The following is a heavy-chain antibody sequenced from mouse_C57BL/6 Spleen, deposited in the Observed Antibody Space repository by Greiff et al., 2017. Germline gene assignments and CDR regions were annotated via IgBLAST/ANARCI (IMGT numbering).Heavy chain of an antibody. D-gene: IGHD1-1*01. CDR1: GFTFSDYY. CDR2: ISNGGGST. J-gene: IGHJ3*01. V-gene: IGHV5-12*01. CDR3: ARPLTVVARGFAY. Sequence: DVKLVESGGGLVQPGGSLKLSCAASGFTFSDYYMYWVRQTPEKRLEWVAYISNGGGSTYYPDTVKGRFTISRDNAKNTLYLQMSRLKSEDTAMYYCARPLTVVARGFAYWGQGTLVTVSA.